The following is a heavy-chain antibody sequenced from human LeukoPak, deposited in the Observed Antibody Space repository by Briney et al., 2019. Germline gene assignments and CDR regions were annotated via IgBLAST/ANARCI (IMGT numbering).Heavy chain of an antibody. CDR1: GFTFSSYS. D-gene: IGHD4-17*01. CDR2: ISSSSSYI. J-gene: IGHJ5*02. CDR3: ARDYGDNNWFDP. V-gene: IGHV3-21*01. Sequence: PGGSLRLSCAASGFTFSSYSMYWVRQAPGKGLEWVSSISSSSSYIYYADSVKGRFTISRDNAKNSLYLQMNSLRAEDTAVYYCARDYGDNNWFDPWGQGTLVTVSS.